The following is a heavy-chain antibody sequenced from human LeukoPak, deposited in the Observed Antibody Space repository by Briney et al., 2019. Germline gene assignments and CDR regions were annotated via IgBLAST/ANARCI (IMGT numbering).Heavy chain of an antibody. CDR3: ARVSAITGATDALDF. D-gene: IGHD1-20*01. J-gene: IGHJ3*01. V-gene: IGHV3-72*01. Sequence: GGSLRLSCAASGFTFSDHFMDWVRQAPGKGLEWVGRIRKKPNSYTTEYAASVKGRFTISRDDSKNSLYLQMNSLEAEDTGVYYCARVSAITGATDALDFWGQGAMVTASS. CDR1: GFTFSDHF. CDR2: IRKKPNSYTT.